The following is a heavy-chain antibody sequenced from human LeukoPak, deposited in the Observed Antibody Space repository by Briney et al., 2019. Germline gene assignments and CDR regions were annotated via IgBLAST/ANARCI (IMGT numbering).Heavy chain of an antibody. D-gene: IGHD5-24*01. Sequence: GASVKVSCKTSGYTFTNYDINWVRQATGQGLEWMGWMNPNSGDTGYAQKFQSRVTMTRDTSISTAYMDLSSLRSEDTAVYYCARTPRNGHIESWGQGTLVTVSS. J-gene: IGHJ5*01. CDR2: MNPNSGDT. CDR1: GYTFTNYD. V-gene: IGHV1-8*01. CDR3: ARTPRNGHIES.